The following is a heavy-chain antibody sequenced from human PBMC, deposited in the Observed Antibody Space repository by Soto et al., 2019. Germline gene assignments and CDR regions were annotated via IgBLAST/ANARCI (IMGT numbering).Heavy chain of an antibody. J-gene: IGHJ3*02. Sequence: EVQLVESGGGLVQPGGSLRLSCAASGFTFSSYWMSWVRQAPGKGLEWVANIKQDGSEKYYVDSVKGRFTISRDNAKNSLYLQMNGLRAEDTAVYYCARFEGFLEWLLGAFDIWGQGTMVTVSS. CDR3: ARFEGFLEWLLGAFDI. D-gene: IGHD3-3*01. CDR1: GFTFSSYW. V-gene: IGHV3-7*01. CDR2: IKQDGSEK.